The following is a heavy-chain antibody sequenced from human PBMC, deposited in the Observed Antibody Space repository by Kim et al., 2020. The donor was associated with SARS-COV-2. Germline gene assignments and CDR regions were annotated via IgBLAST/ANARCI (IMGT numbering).Heavy chain of an antibody. CDR1: GGSISSSSYY. CDR2: IYYSGST. Sequence: SETLSLTCTVSGGSISSSSYYWGWIRQPPGKGLEWIGSIYYSGSTYYNPSLKSRVTISVDTSKNQFSLKLSSVTAADTAVYYCARLGATLNYYYYYGMDVWGQGTTVTVSS. J-gene: IGHJ6*02. V-gene: IGHV4-39*01. CDR3: ARLGATLNYYYYYGMDV. D-gene: IGHD1-26*01.